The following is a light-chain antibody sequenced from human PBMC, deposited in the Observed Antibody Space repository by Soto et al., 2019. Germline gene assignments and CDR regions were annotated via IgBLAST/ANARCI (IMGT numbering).Light chain of an antibody. V-gene: IGKV1-39*01. CDR3: QQSYTSPRT. Sequence: DIQMTQSPPSLSASVGDRVTITCRASQTIGTYLKWYQKKPEKPPKLLIYDASNLQTGVPSRFSGSGSGAEFALTISSLQPEDFATYYCQQSYTSPRTFGQGTKLDIK. J-gene: IGKJ2*01. CDR1: QTIGTY. CDR2: DAS.